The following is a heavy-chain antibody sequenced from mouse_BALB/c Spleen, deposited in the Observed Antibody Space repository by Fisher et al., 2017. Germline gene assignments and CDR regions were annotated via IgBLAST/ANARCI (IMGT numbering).Heavy chain of an antibody. V-gene: IGHV5-9-4*01. CDR3: ARQYRYDVGYAMDY. D-gene: IGHD2-14*01. J-gene: IGHJ4*01. Sequence: RFTISRDNAKNTLYLEMSSLRSEDTAMYYCARQYRYDVGYAMDYWGQGTSVTVSS.